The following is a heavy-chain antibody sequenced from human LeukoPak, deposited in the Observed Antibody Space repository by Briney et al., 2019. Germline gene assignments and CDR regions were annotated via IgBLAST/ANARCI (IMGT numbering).Heavy chain of an antibody. D-gene: IGHD5-12*01. V-gene: IGHV3-7*01. CDR1: GFSFSATW. CDR2: IKNDGSDK. Sequence: GVSLRLSCEASGFSFSATWMTWARQAPGKGLEWVATIKNDGSDKYYVDSVKGRFTLSRDNAKNLVYLQMNSLRVEDTAVYYCVNLGYSDGGQGTLVTVSS. CDR3: VNLGYSD. J-gene: IGHJ4*02.